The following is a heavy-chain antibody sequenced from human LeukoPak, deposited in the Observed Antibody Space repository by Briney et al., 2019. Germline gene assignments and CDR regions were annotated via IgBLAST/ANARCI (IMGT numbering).Heavy chain of an antibody. CDR2: IYYSGNT. D-gene: IGHD2-2*01. J-gene: IGHJ6*02. Sequence: SETLSLTCTVSGGSISSGGYCWSWIRQNPGKGLEWIGFIYYSGNTYYNPSLKSRVTISVDTSKNQFSLKLSSVTAADTAVYYCARGPPAKPGTGYYYGMDVWGQGTTVTVSS. CDR1: GGSISSGGYC. CDR3: ARGPPAKPGTGYYYGMDV. V-gene: IGHV4-31*03.